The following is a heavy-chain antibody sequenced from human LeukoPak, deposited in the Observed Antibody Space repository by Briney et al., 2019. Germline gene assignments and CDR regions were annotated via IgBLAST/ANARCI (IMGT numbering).Heavy chain of an antibody. D-gene: IGHD3-10*02. V-gene: IGHV3-30*02. CDR2: IRYDGSNK. J-gene: IGHJ5*02. CDR1: GFTFSSYG. Sequence: PGGSLRLSCAASGFTFSSYGMHWVRQAPGKGLEWVAFIRYDGSNKYYADSVKGRFTISRDNSKNTLYLQMNSLRAEDTAVYYCAKDLMFSSWFDPWGQGTLVTVSS. CDR3: AKDLMFSSWFDP.